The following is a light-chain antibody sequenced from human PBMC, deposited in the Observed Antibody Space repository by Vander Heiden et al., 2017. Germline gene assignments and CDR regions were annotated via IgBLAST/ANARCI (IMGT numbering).Light chain of an antibody. V-gene: IGLV2-14*01. CDR3: SAYTSKSKVV. CDR1: SSDAGDYNH. CDR2: DVN. Sequence: QSALPQPAPVSGPPEQPFTISCTGSSSDAGDYNHLSWYQQHPGKAPKLMVYDVNKRPSGVPGRLSGSKSGNTASLTISGLQAEDEADYYCSAYTSKSKVVFGGGTKVTVL. J-gene: IGLJ2*01.